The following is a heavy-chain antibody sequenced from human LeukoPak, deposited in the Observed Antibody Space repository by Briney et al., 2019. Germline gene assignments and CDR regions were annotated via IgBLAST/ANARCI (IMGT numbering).Heavy chain of an antibody. V-gene: IGHV4-39*07. CDR1: SGSISSGSYY. J-gene: IGHJ5*02. Sequence: SETLSLTCTVSSGSISSGSYYWSWIRQPPGKGLEWIGEINHSGSTNYNPSLKSRVTISVDTSKNQFSLKLSSVTAADTAVYYCARGSNYNWFGPWGQGTLVTVSS. CDR2: INHSGST. CDR3: ARGSNYNWFGP. D-gene: IGHD4-11*01.